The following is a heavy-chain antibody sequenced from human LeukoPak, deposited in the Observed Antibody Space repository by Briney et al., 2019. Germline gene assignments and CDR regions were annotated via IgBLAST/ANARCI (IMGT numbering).Heavy chain of an antibody. CDR1: GGSISSYY. Sequence: PSETLSVTCTVSGGSISSYYWSWIRQPPGKGLEWIGYICYSGSTNYNPSLKSRVTISVDTSKNQFSLKLSSVTAADTAVYYCAIAYSSGWSPLQHWGQGTLVTVSS. CDR3: AIAYSSGWSPLQH. J-gene: IGHJ1*01. CDR2: ICYSGST. V-gene: IGHV4-59*08. D-gene: IGHD6-19*01.